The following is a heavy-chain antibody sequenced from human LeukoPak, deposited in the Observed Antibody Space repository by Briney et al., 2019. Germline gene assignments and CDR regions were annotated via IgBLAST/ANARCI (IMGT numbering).Heavy chain of an antibody. CDR3: ARSSYSSSSSV. CDR2: INSDGSEG. V-gene: IGHV3-7*03. CDR1: GFTFSGLW. Sequence: GGSQRLSCAVSGFTFSGLWMSWSRQAPGKGLEWVASINSDGSEGYYADVVKGRFTISRDNAKNSLYLQINSLRAEDTAVYYCARSSYSSSSSVWGQGTMVTVSS. J-gene: IGHJ3*01. D-gene: IGHD6-6*01.